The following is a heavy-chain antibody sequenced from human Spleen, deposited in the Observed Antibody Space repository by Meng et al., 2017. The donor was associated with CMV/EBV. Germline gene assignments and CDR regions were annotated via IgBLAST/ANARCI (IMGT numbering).Heavy chain of an antibody. J-gene: IGHJ4*02. CDR3: VQDKKLFPFDY. D-gene: IGHD3-10*01. CDR2: IYSGGSSG. Sequence: GGSLRLSCAASGFTFSSYAMSWVRQAPGKGLEWVSVIYSGGSSGYYADSVKGRFTISRDNSKNTLYLQMNSLRPEDTAVYYCVQDKKLFPFDYWGQGTLVTVSS. CDR1: GFTFSSYA. V-gene: IGHV3-23*03.